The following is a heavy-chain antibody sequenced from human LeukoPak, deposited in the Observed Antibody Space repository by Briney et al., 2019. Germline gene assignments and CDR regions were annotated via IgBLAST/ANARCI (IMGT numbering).Heavy chain of an antibody. CDR3: GVADILQWSTDAGN. CDR2: IKEDGSAQ. J-gene: IGHJ4*02. Sequence: GGSLRLSCAASGFTFRNNWMTWVRQAPGKGLEWVAHIKEDGSAQNYIDSVKGRFAISRDNSKSTLYLQMNSLRAEDTAVYYCGVADILQWSTDAGNWGQGTLVTVSS. D-gene: IGHD3-3*01. V-gene: IGHV3-7*03. CDR1: GFTFRNNW.